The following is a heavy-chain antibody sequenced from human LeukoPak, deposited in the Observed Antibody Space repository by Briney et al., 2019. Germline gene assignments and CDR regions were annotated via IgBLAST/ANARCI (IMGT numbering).Heavy chain of an antibody. J-gene: IGHJ6*03. D-gene: IGHD6-13*01. V-gene: IGHV3-15*01. CDR3: TTVRYSSFVYYYYYMDV. Sequence: PGGSLRLSCAVSGFTFSNAWMSWVRQAPGKGLEWVGRIKSKTDGGTTDYAAPVKGRFTISRDDSKNTLYLQMNSLKTEDTAVYYCTTVRYSSFVYYYYYMDVWGKGTTVTVSS. CDR2: IKSKTDGGTT. CDR1: GFTFSNAW.